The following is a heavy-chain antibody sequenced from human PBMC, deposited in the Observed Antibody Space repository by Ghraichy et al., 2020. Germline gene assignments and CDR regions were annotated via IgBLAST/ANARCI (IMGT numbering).Heavy chain of an antibody. CDR1: GFSLSTSGVG. J-gene: IGHJ4*02. CDR2: IYWDDDK. CDR3: AHTSLTWIQLWAYYFDY. V-gene: IGHV2-5*02. D-gene: IGHD5-18*01. Sequence: SGPTLLKPTQTLTLTCTFSGFSLSTSGVGVGWIRQPPGKALEWLALIYWDDDKRYSPSLKSRLTITKDTSKNQVVLTMTNMDPVDTATYYCAHTSLTWIQLWAYYFDYWGQGTLVTVSS.